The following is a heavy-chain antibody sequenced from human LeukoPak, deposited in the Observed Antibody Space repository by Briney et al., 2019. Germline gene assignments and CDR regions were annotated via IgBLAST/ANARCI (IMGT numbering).Heavy chain of an antibody. CDR3: ARVAIEYSSSSSIRFDY. D-gene: IGHD6-6*01. CDR1: GYTFTCYY. CDR2: INPNSGGT. Sequence: ASVKVSFKSSGYTFTCYYMHWVRQPPGQGLDWMGLINPNSGGTNYAQKFQGRVTMTRDTSISTAYMELSRLRSDDTAVYYCARVAIEYSSSSSIRFDYWGQGTLVTVSS. J-gene: IGHJ4*02. V-gene: IGHV1-2*02.